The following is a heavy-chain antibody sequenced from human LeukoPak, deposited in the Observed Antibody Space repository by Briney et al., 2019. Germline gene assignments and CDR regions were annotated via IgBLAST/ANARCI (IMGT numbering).Heavy chain of an antibody. CDR1: GFTFSSYA. D-gene: IGHD6-19*01. CDR2: ISYDGSNK. Sequence: SGGSLRLSCAASGFTFSSYAMHWVRQAPGKGLEWVAVISYDGSNKYYADSVKGRFTISRDNSKNTLYLQMNSLRAEDTAVYYCARDKAGYWGQGTLVTVSS. CDR3: ARDKAGY. V-gene: IGHV3-30*04. J-gene: IGHJ4*02.